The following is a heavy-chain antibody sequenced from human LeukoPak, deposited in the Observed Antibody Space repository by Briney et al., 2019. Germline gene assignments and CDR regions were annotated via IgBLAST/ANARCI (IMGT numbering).Heavy chain of an antibody. D-gene: IGHD6-13*01. CDR1: GFTFSSYS. V-gene: IGHV3-21*01. Sequence: GGSLRLSCAASGFTFSSYSMNRVRQAPGKGLEWVSSISSSSSYIYYADSVKGRFTISRDNAKNSLYLQMNSPRAEDTAVYYCARGSSWYQDSYYYYGMDVWGQGTTVTVSS. CDR2: ISSSSSYI. CDR3: ARGSSWYQDSYYYYGMDV. J-gene: IGHJ6*02.